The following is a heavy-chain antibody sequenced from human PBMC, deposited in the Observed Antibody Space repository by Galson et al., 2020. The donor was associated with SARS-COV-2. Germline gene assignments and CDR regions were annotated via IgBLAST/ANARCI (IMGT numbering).Heavy chain of an antibody. D-gene: IGHD3-22*01. CDR1: GFSLSTSGVG. CDR2: IYWDDDK. Sequence: SGPTLVKPTQTLTLTCTFSGFSLSTSGVGVGWIRQPPGKALEWLALIYWDDDKRYSPSLKSRLTITKDTSKNQVVLTMTNMDPVDTATYYCVHTRPQYYYDSSGYSHREFWFDPWGQGTLVTVSS. CDR3: VHTRPQYYYDSSGYSHREFWFDP. V-gene: IGHV2-5*02. J-gene: IGHJ5*02.